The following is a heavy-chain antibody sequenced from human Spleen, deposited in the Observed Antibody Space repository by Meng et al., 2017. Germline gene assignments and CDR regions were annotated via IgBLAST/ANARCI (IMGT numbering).Heavy chain of an antibody. J-gene: IGHJ4*02. CDR1: GGSLSDYY. Sequence: SQTLSLTGAVYGGSLSDYYWNWIRQPPGKGLEWIGEINHSGTTNYNPSLKSRVTISVDTSKNQFSLKLSSVTAADTAVYYCARTNGLIAATYFFDYWGQGTLVTVSS. CDR2: INHSGTT. V-gene: IGHV4-34*01. CDR3: ARTNGLIAATYFFDY. D-gene: IGHD6-25*01.